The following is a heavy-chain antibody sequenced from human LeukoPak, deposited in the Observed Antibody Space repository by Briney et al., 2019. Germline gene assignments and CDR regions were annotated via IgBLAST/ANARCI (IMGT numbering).Heavy chain of an antibody. V-gene: IGHV4-34*01. Sequence: PSETLSLTCAVYGGSFSGYYWSWIRQPPGKGLEWIGSIYYSGSTYYNPSLKSRVTISVDTSKNQFSLKLSSVTAADTAVYYCARADSSGYSVADYWGQGTLVTVSS. D-gene: IGHD3-22*01. J-gene: IGHJ4*02. CDR1: GGSFSGYY. CDR3: ARADSSGYSVADY. CDR2: IYYSGST.